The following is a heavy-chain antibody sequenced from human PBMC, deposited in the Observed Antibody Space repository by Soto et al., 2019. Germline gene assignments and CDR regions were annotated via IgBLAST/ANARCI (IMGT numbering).Heavy chain of an antibody. CDR2: IYYSGIT. J-gene: IGHJ5*02. CDR1: GGSISSYY. D-gene: IGHD3-16*01. V-gene: IGHV4-59*01. Sequence: PSETLSLTCTVSGGSISSYYWSWIRQPPGKGLEWIGYIYYSGITNYNPSLKSRVTISVDTSKNQFSLKLSSVTAADTAVYYCARVQGYYDYVWGSYGASWFEPWGQGTLVTVAS. CDR3: ARVQGYYDYVWGSYGASWFEP.